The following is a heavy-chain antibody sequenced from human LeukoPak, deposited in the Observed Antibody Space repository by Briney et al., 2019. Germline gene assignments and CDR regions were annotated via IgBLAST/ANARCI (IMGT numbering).Heavy chain of an antibody. Sequence: PSQTLSLTCAVSGGSISSGGYSWSWIRQPPGKGLEWIGYIYHSGSTYYNPSLKSRVTISVDRSKNQFSLKLSSVTAADTAVYYCAREQQLDPYGMDVWGQGTTVTVSS. D-gene: IGHD6-13*01. CDR1: GGSISSGGYS. CDR2: IYHSGST. CDR3: AREQQLDPYGMDV. J-gene: IGHJ6*02. V-gene: IGHV4-30-2*01.